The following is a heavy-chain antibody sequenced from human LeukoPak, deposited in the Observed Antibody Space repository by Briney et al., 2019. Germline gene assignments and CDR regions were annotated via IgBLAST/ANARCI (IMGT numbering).Heavy chain of an antibody. V-gene: IGHV1-8*03. D-gene: IGHD6-6*01. Sequence: GASVKVSCKASGYTFTRYDINWVRQATGQGLEWMGWMNPKSGNTGHAQKFQGRVTITRDTSISTVYMELSSLRSEDTAVYYCATEYSSSAIGYWGQGTLVTVSS. CDR1: GYTFTRYD. CDR3: ATEYSSSAIGY. CDR2: MNPKSGNT. J-gene: IGHJ4*02.